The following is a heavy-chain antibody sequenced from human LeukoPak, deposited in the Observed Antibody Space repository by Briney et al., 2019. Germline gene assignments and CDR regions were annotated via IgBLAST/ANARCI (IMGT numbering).Heavy chain of an antibody. V-gene: IGHV3-23*01. CDR1: GFTFSSYA. D-gene: IGHD3-22*01. CDR3: AKDLDSSGYYLGENFDY. Sequence: GGSLILSCAASGFTFSSYAMNWVRQAPGKGLEWVAMISGSGGRTYYADSVKGRFTISRDNSKNTLYLQMNSLRAEDKAVYYCAKDLDSSGYYLGENFDYWGQGTLVTVSS. J-gene: IGHJ4*02. CDR2: ISGSGGRT.